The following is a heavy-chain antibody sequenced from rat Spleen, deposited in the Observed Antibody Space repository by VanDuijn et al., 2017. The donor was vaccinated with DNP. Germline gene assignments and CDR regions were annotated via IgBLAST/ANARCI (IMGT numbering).Heavy chain of an antibody. Sequence: VQLKESGPGLVQPSQTLSLTCTVSGFSLTSYGVSWVRQPPGKGLEWVAAITSSGGGTYYRDSVRGRFTISRDNAEDTLFLQMNSLRSEDTATYYCATPAHYGYKGDYWGQGVLVTVSS. J-gene: IGHJ2*01. CDR1: GFSLTSYG. CDR3: ATPAHYGYKGDY. D-gene: IGHD1-6*01. V-gene: IGHV5-31*01. CDR2: ITSSGGGT.